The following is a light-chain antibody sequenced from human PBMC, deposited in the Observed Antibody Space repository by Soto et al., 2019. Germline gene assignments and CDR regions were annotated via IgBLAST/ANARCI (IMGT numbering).Light chain of an antibody. CDR2: EVT. CDR1: SGDVGGYNY. V-gene: IGLV2-14*01. Sequence: QSVLTQPASVSGSPGQSITISCTGTSGDVGGYNYVSWYQQHPGKAPKLMIYEVTYRPSGVSNRFSGSKSGNTASLTISGLQAEDEADYFCSSYSGSSTDVFGTGTKVTVL. CDR3: SSYSGSSTDV. J-gene: IGLJ1*01.